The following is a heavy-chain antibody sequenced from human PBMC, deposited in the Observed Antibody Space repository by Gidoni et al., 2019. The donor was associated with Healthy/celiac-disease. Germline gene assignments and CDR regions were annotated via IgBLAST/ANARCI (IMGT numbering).Heavy chain of an antibody. D-gene: IGHD1-26*01. CDR3: TTNYEWEHRAGAFDI. V-gene: IGHV3-73*02. CDR2: IRSKANSYAT. J-gene: IGHJ3*02. CDR1: GFPFSGSA. Sequence: EVQLVESGGGLVQPGGSLKLSCAASGFPFSGSAMHWVRQASGKGLEWVGRIRSKANSYATAYAASVKGRFTISRDDSKNTAYLQMNSLKTEDTAVYYCTTNYEWEHRAGAFDIWGQGTMVTVSS.